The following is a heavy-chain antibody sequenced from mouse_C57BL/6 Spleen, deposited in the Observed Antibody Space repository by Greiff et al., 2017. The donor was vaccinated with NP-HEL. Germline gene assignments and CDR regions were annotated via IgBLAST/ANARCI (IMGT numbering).Heavy chain of an antibody. D-gene: IGHD4-1*01. V-gene: IGHV1-76*01. CDR2: IYPGSGNT. J-gene: IGHJ2*01. CDR3: ARDELGNFDY. CDR1: GYTFTDYY. Sequence: QSGAELVRPGASVKLSCKASGYTFTDYYINWVKQRPGQGLEWIARIYPGSGNTYYNEKFKGKATLTAEKSSSTAYMQLSSLTSEDSAVYFCARDELGNFDYWGQGTTLTVSS.